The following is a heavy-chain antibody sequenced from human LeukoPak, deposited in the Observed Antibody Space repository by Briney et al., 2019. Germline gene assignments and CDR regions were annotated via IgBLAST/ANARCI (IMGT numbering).Heavy chain of an antibody. CDR3: ARVPPPVDCSGGSCYYFDY. CDR1: GFTFSSYW. Sequence: GGSLRLSCAASGFTFSSYWMSWVRQAPGKGLEWVANIKQDGSEKYYVDSVKGRFTISRDNAKNSLYLQMNSLRAEDTAVYYCARVPPPVDCSGGSCYYFDYWGQGTLVTVSS. D-gene: IGHD2-15*01. CDR2: IKQDGSEK. V-gene: IGHV3-7*01. J-gene: IGHJ4*02.